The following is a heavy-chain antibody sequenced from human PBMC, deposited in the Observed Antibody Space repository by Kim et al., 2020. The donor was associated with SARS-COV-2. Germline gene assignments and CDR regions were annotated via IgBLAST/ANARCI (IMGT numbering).Heavy chain of an antibody. D-gene: IGHD3-10*01. CDR3: AKGYGSGSYPNDYWWVVGGTTDGMDV. CDR1: GFTFSSYA. J-gene: IGHJ6*02. V-gene: IGHV3-23*03. CDR2: IYSGGSST. Sequence: GGSLRLSCAASGFTFSSYAMSCVRQAPGKGLEWVSVIYSGGSSTYYADSVKGRFTISRDNSKNTLYLQMNSLRAEDTAVYYCAKGYGSGSYPNDYWWVVGGTTDGMDVWGQGTTVTVSS.